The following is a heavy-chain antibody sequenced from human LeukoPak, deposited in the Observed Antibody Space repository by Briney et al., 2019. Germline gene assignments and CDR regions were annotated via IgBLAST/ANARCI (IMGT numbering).Heavy chain of an antibody. Sequence: YPSETLSLTCTVSGGSISSYYWSWIRQPPGKGLEWIGYIYYSGSTNYNPSLKSRVTISVDTSKNQFSLKLSSVTAADTAVYYCARDHYGDYSFGYWGQGTLVTVSS. D-gene: IGHD4-17*01. J-gene: IGHJ4*02. CDR2: IYYSGST. CDR3: ARDHYGDYSFGY. V-gene: IGHV4-59*01. CDR1: GGSISSYY.